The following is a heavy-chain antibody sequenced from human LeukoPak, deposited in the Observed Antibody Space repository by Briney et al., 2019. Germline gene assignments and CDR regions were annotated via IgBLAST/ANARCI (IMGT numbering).Heavy chain of an antibody. D-gene: IGHD3-9*01. Sequence: PGGSLRLSCAASGFTFSTCSMNWVRQAPGKGLEWVASIDSSSSYIYYADSEKGRFTISRDNSKNTLYLQMNSLRAEDTAIYYCAKPFPGHYDILTGYYAPPDYWGQGTLVTVSS. V-gene: IGHV3-21*04. J-gene: IGHJ4*02. CDR2: IDSSSSYI. CDR1: GFTFSTCS. CDR3: AKPFPGHYDILTGYYAPPDY.